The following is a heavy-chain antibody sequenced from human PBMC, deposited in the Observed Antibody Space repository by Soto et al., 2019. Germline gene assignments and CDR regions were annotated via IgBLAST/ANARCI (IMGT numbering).Heavy chain of an antibody. CDR1: GYTFTSYG. Sequence: QVQLVQSGAEVKKPGAPVKVSCKASGYTFTSYGISWVRQAPGQGLEWMGWISAYSGSTNYAQKLQGRVTMTTDTSTSTAYMKLRSLRSDDTAVYYCARSIAAAVDFDYWGQGTLVTVSS. CDR2: ISAYSGST. D-gene: IGHD6-13*01. V-gene: IGHV1-18*01. J-gene: IGHJ4*02. CDR3: ARSIAAAVDFDY.